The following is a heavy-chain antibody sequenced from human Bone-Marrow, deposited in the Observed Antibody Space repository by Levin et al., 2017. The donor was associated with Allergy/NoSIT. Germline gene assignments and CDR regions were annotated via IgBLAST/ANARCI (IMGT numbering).Heavy chain of an antibody. CDR1: GFTFSNYG. V-gene: IGHV3-30*18. Sequence: QSGGSLRLSCVASGFTFSNYGMHWVRQAPGKGLEWVGFISYDGSKEYYADSVKGRFLISRDNSKDKVFLQMNSLRAEDTAVYYCAKNWFLEADWFGPWGQGTWVTVSS. CDR3: AKNWFLEADWFGP. J-gene: IGHJ5*02. D-gene: IGHD3-3*01. CDR2: ISYDGSKE.